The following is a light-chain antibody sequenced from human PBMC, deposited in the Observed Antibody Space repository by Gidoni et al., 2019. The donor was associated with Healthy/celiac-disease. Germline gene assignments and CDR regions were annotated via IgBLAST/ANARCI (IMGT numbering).Light chain of an antibody. J-gene: IGKJ5*01. V-gene: IGKV3-11*01. CDR2: DAS. CDR1: QSVSSY. CDR3: QQRSNWSFT. Sequence: DIVLTQSPATLSLSPGERATLSCRASQSVSSYLAWYQQKPGQAPRLLIYDASNRAPGIPARFSGSGSGTDFTLTISSLEPEDFAVYYCQQRSNWSFTFGQGTRLEIK.